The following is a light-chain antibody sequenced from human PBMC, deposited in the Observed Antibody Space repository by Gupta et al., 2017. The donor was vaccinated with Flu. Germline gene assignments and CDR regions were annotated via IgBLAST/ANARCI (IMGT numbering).Light chain of an antibody. J-gene: IGKJ4*01. V-gene: IGKV3-20*01. CDR2: GAS. Sequence: EIVLTQSPGTLSLSPGERATLSCRASQSISNSFLAWYQQKPGQAPRLLIYGASSRATGIPDRFGGSGSETDFTLTISRLEPGDFAVYYCQQYSSPPLTFGGGTKVEIK. CDR3: QQYSSPPLT. CDR1: QSISNSF.